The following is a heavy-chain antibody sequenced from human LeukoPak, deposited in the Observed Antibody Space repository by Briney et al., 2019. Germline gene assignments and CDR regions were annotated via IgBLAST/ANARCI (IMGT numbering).Heavy chain of an antibody. J-gene: IGHJ6*02. D-gene: IGHD4-17*01. CDR2: IYYSGTT. Sequence: SETLSLTCIVSGDSFNKYYWTWIRQAPGKGLEWIGYIYYSGTTNYNPSLKSRVTISVDTSKNQFSLQLRSVTAADTAVYYCAREDPQTTVPEGMDVWGQGTTVTVSS. CDR1: GDSFNKYY. V-gene: IGHV4-59*01. CDR3: AREDPQTTVPEGMDV.